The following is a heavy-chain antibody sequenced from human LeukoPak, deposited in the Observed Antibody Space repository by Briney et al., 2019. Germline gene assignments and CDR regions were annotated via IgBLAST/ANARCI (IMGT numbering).Heavy chain of an antibody. CDR1: GFTFSSYS. CDR3: AREGDIVVVVAAPVY. D-gene: IGHD2-15*01. V-gene: IGHV3-21*01. Sequence: PGGSLRPSCAASGFTFSSYSMNWVRQAPGKGLEWVSSISSSSSYIYYADSVKGRFTISRDNAKNSLYLQMNSLRAEDTAVYYCAREGDIVVVVAAPVYWGQGTLVTVSS. J-gene: IGHJ4*02. CDR2: ISSSSSYI.